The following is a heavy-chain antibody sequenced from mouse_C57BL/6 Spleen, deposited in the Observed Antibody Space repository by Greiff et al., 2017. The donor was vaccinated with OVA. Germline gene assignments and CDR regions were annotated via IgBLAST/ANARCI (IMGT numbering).Heavy chain of an antibody. D-gene: IGHD1-1*01. CDR2: IDPETGGT. J-gene: IGHJ4*01. CDR3: TRVVARHYAMDY. CDR1: GYTFTDYE. Sequence: VQLQQSGAELVRPGASVTLSCKASGYTFTDYEMHWVKQTPVHGLEWIGAIDPETGGTAYNQKFKGKAILTADKSSSTAYMELRSLTSEDSAVYYCTRVVARHYAMDYWGQGTSVTVSS. V-gene: IGHV1-15*01.